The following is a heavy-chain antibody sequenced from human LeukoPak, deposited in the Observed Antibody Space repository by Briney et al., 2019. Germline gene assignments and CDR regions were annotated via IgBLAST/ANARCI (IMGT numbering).Heavy chain of an antibody. V-gene: IGHV1-69*13. CDR3: ARYGYSSSPFWFDP. CDR2: IIPIFGTA. J-gene: IGHJ5*02. CDR1: GGTFSSYA. D-gene: IGHD6-13*01. Sequence: ASVKVSCKASGGTFSSYAISWVRQAPGQGLEWMGGIIPIFGTANYAQKFQGRVTITADESTSTAYMELSSLRSEDTAVYYCARYGYSSSPFWFDPWGQGTLVTVPS.